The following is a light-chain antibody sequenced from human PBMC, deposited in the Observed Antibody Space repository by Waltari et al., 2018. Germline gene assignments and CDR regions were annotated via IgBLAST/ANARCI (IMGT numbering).Light chain of an antibody. CDR3: QVWDDVTDSGV. CDR1: NFGSKS. J-gene: IGLJ3*02. V-gene: IGLV3-21*04. Sequence: YVLTQPPSVSVDPGKTARFTCGGDNFGSKSVNWFQQKPGQAPVLVMFYDSDRPAEIPERFSGSNSGNTATLTISWVEAGDEADYHCQVWDDVTDSGVFGGGTKLTVL. CDR2: YDS.